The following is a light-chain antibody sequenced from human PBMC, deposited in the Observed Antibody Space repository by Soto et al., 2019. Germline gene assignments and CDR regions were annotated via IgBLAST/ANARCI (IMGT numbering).Light chain of an antibody. V-gene: IGKV1-39*01. J-gene: IGKJ5*01. CDR2: GAS. Sequence: DIQMTQSPDSLSASVGDRVTIACRPSQSITNHLNWYQQKSGRAPRLLIFGASNLQTGVPPRFSGRGFGTNFTLTISSLQPEDFATYYCQQSYSVPFTFGQGTRLEIK. CDR1: QSITNH. CDR3: QQSYSVPFT.